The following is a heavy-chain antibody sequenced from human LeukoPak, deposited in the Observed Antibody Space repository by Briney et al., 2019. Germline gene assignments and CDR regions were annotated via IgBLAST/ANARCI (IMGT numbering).Heavy chain of an antibody. CDR2: ICSGGST. V-gene: IGHV3-53*01. J-gene: IGHJ3*02. CDR3: ARALYSYGSPGAFDI. CDR1: GFTVSSNY. D-gene: IGHD5-18*01. Sequence: GGSLRLSCAASGFTVSSNYMTWVRQAPGKGLEWVSVICSGGSTYYADSVKGRFTISRDNSQNTLYLQMNSLRAEDTAVYYCARALYSYGSPGAFDIWGQGTMVTVSS.